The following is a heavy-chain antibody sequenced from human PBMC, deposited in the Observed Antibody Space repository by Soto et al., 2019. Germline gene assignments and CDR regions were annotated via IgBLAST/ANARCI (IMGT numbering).Heavy chain of an antibody. V-gene: IGHV1-3*01. CDR1: GYTFTSYA. D-gene: IGHD3-10*01. J-gene: IGHJ4*02. CDR2: INAGNGNT. Sequence: QVQLVQSGAEVKKPGASVKVSCKASGYTFTSYAMHWVRQAPGQRLEWMGWINAGNGNTKYSQKFRGRVTITRDTSASTVYMELSSLRSEDPAVYYCARDMGFGLSDYWGQGTLVTVSS. CDR3: ARDMGFGLSDY.